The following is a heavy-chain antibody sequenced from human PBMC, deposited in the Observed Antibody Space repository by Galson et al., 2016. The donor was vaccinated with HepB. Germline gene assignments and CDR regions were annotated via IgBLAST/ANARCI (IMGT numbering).Heavy chain of an antibody. CDR1: GQSLQDSKVG. CDR3: ARKLDSSGEPCFDY. Sequence: LVKPTQTLTLTSTVSGQSLQDSKVGVGWIRQPPGKAPEWLGIIYWDDDRRYSPSLKNRISIAQDMSKNEVVLTLANVEPGDTGTYYCARKLDSSGEPCFDYWGQGILVTVAS. V-gene: IGHV2-5*02. D-gene: IGHD1-26*01. J-gene: IGHJ4*02. CDR2: IYWDDDR.